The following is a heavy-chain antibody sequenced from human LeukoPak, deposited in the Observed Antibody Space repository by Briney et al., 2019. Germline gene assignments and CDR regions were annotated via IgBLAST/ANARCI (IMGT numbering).Heavy chain of an antibody. CDR3: ARPNYDFWSGYPNWFDP. V-gene: IGHV1-2*02. Sequence: ASVKVSCKASVYTFTVYYMHWVRQAPGQGLEWMGWINPNSGGTNYAQKFQGRVAMTRDTSISTAYMELSRLRSDDTAVYYCARPNYDFWSGYPNWFDPWGQGTLVTVSS. D-gene: IGHD3-3*01. J-gene: IGHJ5*02. CDR2: INPNSGGT. CDR1: VYTFTVYY.